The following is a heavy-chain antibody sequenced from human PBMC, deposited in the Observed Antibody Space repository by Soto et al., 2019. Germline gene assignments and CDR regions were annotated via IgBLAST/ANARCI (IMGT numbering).Heavy chain of an antibody. V-gene: IGHV1-18*01. CDR2: IGAIVYGDGT. Sequence: QVQVVQSEVEVKRPGASVRISCKASGYTLDTHAMTWVRQAPGQGLEWMGWIGAIVYGDGTNYEGKCQCTLTMSRATAPDKLYVDLKSLSSDETAVYYCARGTTGVGGWNFDHCGRGTLVAHSS. J-gene: IGHJ2*01. D-gene: IGHD4-17*01. CDR3: ARGTTGVGGWNFDH. CDR1: GYTLDTHA.